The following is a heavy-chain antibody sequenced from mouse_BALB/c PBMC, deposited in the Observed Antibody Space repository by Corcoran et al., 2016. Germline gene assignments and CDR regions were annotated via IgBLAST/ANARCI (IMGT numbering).Heavy chain of an antibody. Sequence: QIQVVQSGPELKKPGETVKSSCKASGYTFTNYGMNWMKQAPGKGLKWMGWINTYTGEPTYADDFKGRFAFSLETSASTAYLQINNLKNGDMATYFCANGNYFDYWGQGTTLTVSS. CDR3: ANGNYFDY. V-gene: IGHV9-1*02. CDR2: INTYTGEP. CDR1: GYTFTNYG. D-gene: IGHD2-1*01. J-gene: IGHJ2*01.